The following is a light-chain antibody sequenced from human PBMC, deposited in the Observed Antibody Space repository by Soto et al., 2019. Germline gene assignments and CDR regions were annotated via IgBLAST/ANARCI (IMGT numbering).Light chain of an antibody. CDR3: QSYDSSLSAYV. V-gene: IGLV1-40*01. Sequence: QSVLTQPPSVSGAPGQRVTISCTGSSSNIGAGFDVHWYQQFPSTAPKLLIYNNNNRPSGVPDRFSVSKSATSASLAITGLQAAAEADYYCQSYDSSLSAYVFGSGTKLTVL. J-gene: IGLJ1*01. CDR2: NNN. CDR1: SSNIGAGFD.